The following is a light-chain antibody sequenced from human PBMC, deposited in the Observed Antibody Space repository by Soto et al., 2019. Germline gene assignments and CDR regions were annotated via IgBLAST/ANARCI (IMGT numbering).Light chain of an antibody. CDR1: QSVSSN. J-gene: IGKJ1*01. V-gene: IGKV3D-15*01. CDR2: GAS. Sequence: EIVMTQSPATLSVPPGERATLSCRASQSVSSNLAWYQQKPGQAPRLLIYGASTRATGIPDRFSGSGSGTDFTLTISSLEPEDIATYYCQQYNPYSPWTFGQGTKVDIK. CDR3: QQYNPYSPWT.